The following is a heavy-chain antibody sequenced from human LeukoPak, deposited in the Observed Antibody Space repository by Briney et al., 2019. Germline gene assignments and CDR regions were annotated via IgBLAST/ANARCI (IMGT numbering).Heavy chain of an antibody. V-gene: IGHV3-33*08. J-gene: IGHJ4*02. CDR3: TRDPPSSGWSFDY. CDR2: IWFDGKTT. Sequence: GGSLRLSCAASGFTFSSYSMNWVRQAPAKGLEWVAMIWFDGKTTYYVNSVKGRFTISRDNSKNTVDLRMNSLRAEDTAVYYCTRDPPSSGWSFDYWGQGTLVTVSS. CDR1: GFTFSSYS. D-gene: IGHD6-19*01.